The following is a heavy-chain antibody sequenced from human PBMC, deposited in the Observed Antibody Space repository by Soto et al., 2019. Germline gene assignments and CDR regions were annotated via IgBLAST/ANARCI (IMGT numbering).Heavy chain of an antibody. CDR1: GFTFSSYG. D-gene: IGHD3-3*01. Sequence: GGSLRLSCAASGFTFSSYGMHWVRQAPGKGLEWVAVIWYDGSNKYYADSVKGRFTISRDNSKNTLYLQMNSLRAEDTAVYYCARSYYDFWSGYYPNWFDPWGQGTLVTVSS. V-gene: IGHV3-33*01. CDR3: ARSYYDFWSGYYPNWFDP. J-gene: IGHJ5*02. CDR2: IWYDGSNK.